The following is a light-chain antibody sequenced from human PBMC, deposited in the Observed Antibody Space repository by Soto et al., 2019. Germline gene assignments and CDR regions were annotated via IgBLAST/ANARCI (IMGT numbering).Light chain of an antibody. CDR1: QRVYSSY. J-gene: IGKJ1*01. CDR3: HQQASSPWT. V-gene: IGKV3-20*01. CDR2: XXY. Sequence: ENVLTQSPGTLSLSPGERVTLSCRASQRVYSSYLAWYQQRTRXXXRXXXXXXYIRATGNPDRFSGSGSGTDFSLTICRLDPEDFAVYYCHQQASSPWTFCQRTKVDMK.